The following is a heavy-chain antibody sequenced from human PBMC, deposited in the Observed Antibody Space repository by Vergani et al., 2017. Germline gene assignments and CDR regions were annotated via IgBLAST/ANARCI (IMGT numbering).Heavy chain of an antibody. V-gene: IGHV4-39*01. J-gene: IGHJ5*02. CDR1: GASIRSSNYY. CDR2: IYYSGST. CDR3: ARFTGWFDP. Sequence: QLQLQESGPGLVKPSATLSLTCSVSGASIRSSNYYWGWIRQPPGKGLEWIASIYYSGSTYYNPSLKSRVTISVDTSKNQFSLKLSSVTAADTAVYYCARFTGWFDPWGQGTLVTVSS. D-gene: IGHD2-8*02.